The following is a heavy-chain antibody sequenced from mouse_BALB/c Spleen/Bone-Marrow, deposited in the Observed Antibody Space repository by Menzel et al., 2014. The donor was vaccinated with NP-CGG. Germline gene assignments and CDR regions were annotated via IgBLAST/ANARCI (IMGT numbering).Heavy chain of an antibody. CDR1: GYNFISYW. CDR3: AGNYDYDGGYYAMDY. CDR2: INPSTGYT. Sequence: VQLQQSGAELAKPGASVKMSCMASGYNFISYWMHWVKQRPGQGLEWIGYINPSTGYTEYNQKFKDKATLTADKSSSKAYMQLSSLTSEDSAVYYCAGNYDYDGGYYAMDYWGQGTSVTVSS. J-gene: IGHJ4*01. D-gene: IGHD2-4*01. V-gene: IGHV1-7*01.